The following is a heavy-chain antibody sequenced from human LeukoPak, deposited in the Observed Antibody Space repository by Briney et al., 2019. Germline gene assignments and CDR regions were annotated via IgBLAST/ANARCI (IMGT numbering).Heavy chain of an antibody. CDR2: IYHSGST. CDR1: GGSISSGGYS. V-gene: IGHV4-30-2*01. CDR3: ARAAGDGDY. J-gene: IGHJ4*02. D-gene: IGHD5-24*01. Sequence: SETLSLTCAVSGGSISSGGYSWSWIRQPPGKGLEWIGYIYHSGSTYYNPSLKSRVTISVDRSKNQFSLKLSSVTAADTAVYYCARAAGDGDYWGQGTLVTVSS.